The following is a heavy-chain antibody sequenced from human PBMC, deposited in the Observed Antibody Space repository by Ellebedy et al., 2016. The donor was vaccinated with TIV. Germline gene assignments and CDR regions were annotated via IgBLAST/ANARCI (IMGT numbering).Heavy chain of an antibody. CDR3: ARAIGAGDGK. CDR1: GFTFSNYW. CDR2: IKEDGSAI. V-gene: IGHV3-7*01. D-gene: IGHD2-15*01. Sequence: GESLKISXVASGFTFSNYWMHWVRQAPGKGLDWVANIKEDGSAIYYVDSVKGRFTISGDNAKNSLYLQMNSLRTEDTAVYYCARAIGAGDGKWGQGALVTVSS. J-gene: IGHJ4*02.